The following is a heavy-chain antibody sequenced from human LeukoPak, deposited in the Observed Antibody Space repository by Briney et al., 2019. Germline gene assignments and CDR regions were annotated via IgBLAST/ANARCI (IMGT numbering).Heavy chain of an antibody. V-gene: IGHV4-59*11. CDR2: IYYSGST. CDR3: AREATQPTYYYDSSGYYPYYYYMDV. CDR1: GGSLSSHY. D-gene: IGHD3-22*01. J-gene: IGHJ6*03. Sequence: NASETLSLTCTVSGGSLSSHYWSWIRQPPGKGLEWIGYIYYSGSTNYNPSLKSRVTISVNTSKNQFSLKLSSVTAADTAVYYCAREATQPTYYYDSSGYYPYYYYMDVWGKGTTVTVSS.